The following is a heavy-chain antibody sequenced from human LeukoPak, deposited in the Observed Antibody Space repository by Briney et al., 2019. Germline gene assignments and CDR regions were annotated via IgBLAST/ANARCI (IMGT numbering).Heavy chain of an antibody. V-gene: IGHV4-4*02. J-gene: IGHJ4*02. Sequence: SETLSLTCVVSGDSISSDNWWSWVRQPPGKGLEWIGEIYHRGTTYYNPSLKSRVTISVDKSKNQFSLKLGSVTAADTAIYYCVGVAGKRFDYRGQGILVTVSS. D-gene: IGHD6-19*01. CDR2: IYHRGTT. CDR1: GDSISSDNW. CDR3: VGVAGKRFDY.